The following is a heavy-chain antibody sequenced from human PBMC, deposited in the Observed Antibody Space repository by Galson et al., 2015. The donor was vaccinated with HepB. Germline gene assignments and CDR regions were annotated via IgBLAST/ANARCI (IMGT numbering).Heavy chain of an antibody. CDR2: INPNSGGT. Sequence: SVKVSCKASGYTFTGYYMHWVRQAPGQGLEWMGWINPNSGGTNYAQKFQGRVTMTRDTSISTAYMELSRLRSDDTAVYYCAGSGYSSSWPPFDYWGQGTLVTVSS. D-gene: IGHD6-13*01. J-gene: IGHJ4*02. CDR3: AGSGYSSSWPPFDY. CDR1: GYTFTGYY. V-gene: IGHV1-2*02.